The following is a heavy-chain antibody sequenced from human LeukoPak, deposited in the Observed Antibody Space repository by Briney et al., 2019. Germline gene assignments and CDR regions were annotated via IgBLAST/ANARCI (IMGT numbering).Heavy chain of an antibody. Sequence: ASVKVSCKASVYSFSGSHMHWGRQTPRPPLKWMGWINPNSGTTNYAQKIQGRVTMTRDTSINTAHTELSRLRSGDTAVYYCARDQHGNWFDPWGQGTLVTVSS. V-gene: IGHV1-2*02. J-gene: IGHJ5*02. CDR3: ARDQHGNWFDP. CDR1: VYSFSGSH. D-gene: IGHD6-13*01. CDR2: INPNSGTT.